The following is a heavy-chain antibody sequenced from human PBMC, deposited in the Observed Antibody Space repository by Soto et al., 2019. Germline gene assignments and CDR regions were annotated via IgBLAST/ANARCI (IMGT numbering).Heavy chain of an antibody. CDR1: GFIADDYA. CDR3: AKDMKWGGMTTIHYFDS. Sequence: EVQLVESGGGLVQPGRSLRLSCVGSGFIADDYAMHWVRQAPGKGLEWVSGISSNSETISYADSVKGRFTISRDNAKNSLFLQMNSLRPEDTAFYYCAKDMKWGGMTTIHYFDSWGQGTLVTVSS. V-gene: IGHV3-9*02. CDR2: ISSNSETI. J-gene: IGHJ4*02. D-gene: IGHD4-17*01.